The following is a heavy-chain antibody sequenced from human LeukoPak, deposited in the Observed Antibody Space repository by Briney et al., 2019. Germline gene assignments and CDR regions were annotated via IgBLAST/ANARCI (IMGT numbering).Heavy chain of an antibody. CDR3: AKDSLTIFGPFDP. CDR1: GFTFSSYA. CDR2: ISYDGSNK. J-gene: IGHJ5*02. D-gene: IGHD3-3*01. V-gene: IGHV3-30*04. Sequence: GRSLRLSCAASGFTFSSYAMHWVRQAPGKGLEWVAVISYDGSNKYYADSVRGRFTISRDNSKNTLYLQMNSLRAEDTAVYYCAKDSLTIFGPFDPWGQGTLVTVSS.